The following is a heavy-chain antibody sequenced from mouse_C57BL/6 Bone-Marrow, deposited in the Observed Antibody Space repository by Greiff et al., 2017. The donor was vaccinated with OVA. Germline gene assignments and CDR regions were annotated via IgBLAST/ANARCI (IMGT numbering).Heavy chain of an antibody. CDR1: GYTFTSYW. CDR3: ARGSADYSNYDYYAMDD. V-gene: IGHV1-55*01. D-gene: IGHD2-5*01. Sequence: QVQLQQPGAELVKPGASVKMSCKASGYTFTSYWITWVKQRPGQGLEWIGDIYPGSGSTNYNEKFKSKATLTVDTSSSTAYMQLSSLTSEDSAVYYWARGSADYSNYDYYAMDDWGQGTSVTVSS. CDR2: IYPGSGST. J-gene: IGHJ4*01.